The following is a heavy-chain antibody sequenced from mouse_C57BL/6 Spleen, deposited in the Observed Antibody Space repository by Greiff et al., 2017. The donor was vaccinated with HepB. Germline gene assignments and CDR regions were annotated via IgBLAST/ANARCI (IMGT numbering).Heavy chain of an antibody. Sequence: EVQLVESGGGLVKPGGSLKLSCAASGFTFSSYTMSWVRQTPEKRLEWVATISGGGGNTYYPDSVKGRFTISRDNAKNTLYLQMSSLRSEDTALYYCAREGDYFWYFDVWGTGTTVTVSS. D-gene: IGHD1-1*01. J-gene: IGHJ1*03. CDR2: ISGGGGNT. CDR3: AREGDYFWYFDV. CDR1: GFTFSSYT. V-gene: IGHV5-9*01.